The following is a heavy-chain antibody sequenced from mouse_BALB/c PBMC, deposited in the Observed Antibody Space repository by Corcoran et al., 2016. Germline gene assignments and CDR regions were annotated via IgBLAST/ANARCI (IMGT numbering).Heavy chain of an antibody. CDR3: ARWDWYFVV. J-gene: IGHJ1*01. CDR1: GFNIKDTY. Sequence: EVQLQQSGAELVKPGASVKLSCTASGFNIKDTYMHWVKQRPKQGLEWIGRIDHANGNTKYDPNFQCKDTITADTTSNPAYLQISSRTSEDTAVYYCARWDWYFVVWGSGTTVTLSS. CDR2: IDHANGNT. V-gene: IGHV14-3*02.